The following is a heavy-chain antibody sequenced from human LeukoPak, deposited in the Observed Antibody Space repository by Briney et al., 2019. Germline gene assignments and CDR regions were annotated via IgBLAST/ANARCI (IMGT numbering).Heavy chain of an antibody. CDR3: ARHDCDSSRCSVNWFDP. Sequence: SETLSLTCTVSGVSMSSSPYYWGWIRQPPGKGLEWIGTIYDSGNTNYNPSLRSRLTISVDTSGNQFSLKLSSVTAADTAVYYCARHDCDSSRCSVNWFDPWGQGTLVTVSS. CDR2: IYDSGNT. V-gene: IGHV4-39*01. J-gene: IGHJ5*02. CDR1: GVSMSSSPYY. D-gene: IGHD2/OR15-2a*01.